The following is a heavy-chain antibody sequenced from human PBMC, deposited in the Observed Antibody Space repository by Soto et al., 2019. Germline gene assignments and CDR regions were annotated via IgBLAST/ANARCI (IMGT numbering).Heavy chain of an antibody. V-gene: IGHV4-30-2*01. CDR3: ARGGYCRGDCFDY. Sequence: QLQLQESGSGLVKPSQTLSLTCAVSGGSISSGGYSWSWIRQPPGKGLEWIGYIYESGSTYYNPSIRSHATISLARATNQFSLKLTSVTAADTAVYYCARGGYCRGDCFDYWGQGTLATVSS. D-gene: IGHD2-21*02. J-gene: IGHJ4*02. CDR1: GGSISSGGYS. CDR2: IYESGST.